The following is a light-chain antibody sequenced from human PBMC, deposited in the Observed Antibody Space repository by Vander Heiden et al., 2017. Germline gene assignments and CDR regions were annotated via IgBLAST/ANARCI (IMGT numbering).Light chain of an antibody. Sequence: AIRMTQSPSSFSASTGDRVTITCRASQGISSYLAWYQQKPGKAPKLLIYAASTLQSGVPSRFSGSGSGTDFTLTISCQQSEDFATYYCQQYYSYPTLTFGGGTKVEIK. V-gene: IGKV1-8*01. CDR1: QGISSY. CDR3: QQYYSYPTLT. CDR2: AAS. J-gene: IGKJ4*01.